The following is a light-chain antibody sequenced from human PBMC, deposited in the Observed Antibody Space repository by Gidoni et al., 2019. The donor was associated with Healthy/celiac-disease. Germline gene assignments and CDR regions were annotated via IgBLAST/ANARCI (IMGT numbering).Light chain of an antibody. CDR3: QQRSNWVT. CDR1: QSVSSY. V-gene: IGKV3-11*01. J-gene: IGKJ3*01. CDR2: AAS. Sequence: EIVLTQSPATLYLSPGERDTISCRASQSVSSYLAWSQQKPGQAPRLLIYAASHSATGLPARFSGSGSGTDFTLTISRLEPEDFAVYYCQQRSNWVTFGPGTKVDIK.